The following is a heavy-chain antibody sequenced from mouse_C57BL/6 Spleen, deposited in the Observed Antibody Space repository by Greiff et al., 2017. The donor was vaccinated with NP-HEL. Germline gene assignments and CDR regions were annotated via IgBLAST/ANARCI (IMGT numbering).Heavy chain of an antibody. CDR1: GYAFSSSW. CDR2: IYPGDGDT. Sequence: VQLQQSGPELVKPGASVKISCKASGYAFSSSWMNWVKQRPGKGLEWIGRIYPGDGDTNYNGKFKGKATLTADKSSSTAYMQLSSLTSEDSAVYFCASLEGYFDYWGQGTTLTVSS. CDR3: ASLEGYFDY. J-gene: IGHJ2*01. V-gene: IGHV1-82*01.